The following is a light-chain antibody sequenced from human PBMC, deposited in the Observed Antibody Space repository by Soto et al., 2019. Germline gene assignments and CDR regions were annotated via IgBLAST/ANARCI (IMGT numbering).Light chain of an antibody. CDR2: DAS. V-gene: IGKV3-11*01. Sequence: EIVLTQSPATLSLSPGERATLSCRTSQSVTRYLDWYQQKPGQAPSLLIYDASNRAAGIPARFSGSGSGTDFSLTISSLEPEDFAVYYCHRRVNWPTFGPGTKVDIK. CDR1: QSVTRY. CDR3: HRRVNWPT. J-gene: IGKJ3*01.